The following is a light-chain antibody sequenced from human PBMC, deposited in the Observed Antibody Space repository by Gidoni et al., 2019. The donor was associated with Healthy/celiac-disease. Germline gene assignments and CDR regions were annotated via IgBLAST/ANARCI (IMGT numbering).Light chain of an antibody. CDR2: DVI. V-gene: IGLV2-11*01. Sequence: QSALTQPRSVSGSPGQSGTISCTVTSGDVGRYNYVSWYQQHPGKAPKLTIYDVIKRPSGVPDRFSGSKSGNTASLTISGLQAEDEADYYCCSYSAAGVFGGGTKLTVL. CDR3: CSYSAAGV. J-gene: IGLJ3*02. CDR1: SGDVGRYNY.